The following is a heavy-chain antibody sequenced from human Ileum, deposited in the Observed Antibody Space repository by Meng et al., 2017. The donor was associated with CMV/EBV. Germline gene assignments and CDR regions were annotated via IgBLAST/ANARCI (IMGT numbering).Heavy chain of an antibody. Sequence: ASVKVSCKASGYTFSDNYMHWVRQAPGQGLEWMGWINPYSGGTNYAQKFQGRVTMIRDTSISTAYMELSGLRSDDTSVYYCARETGRYCRSTSCYPDAFDIWGQGKMVTVSS. J-gene: IGHJ3*02. D-gene: IGHD2-2*01. V-gene: IGHV1-2*02. CDR3: ARETGRYCRSTSCYPDAFDI. CDR2: INPYSGGT. CDR1: GYTFSDNY.